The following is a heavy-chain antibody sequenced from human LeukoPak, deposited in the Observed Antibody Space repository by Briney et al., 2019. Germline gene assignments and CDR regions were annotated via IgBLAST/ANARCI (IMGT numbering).Heavy chain of an antibody. CDR1: GFTFSTYS. CDR2: ISSSTSTI. V-gene: IGHV3-48*04. D-gene: IGHD6-13*01. J-gene: IGHJ4*02. CDR3: ARDDYTSSWYMGY. Sequence: PGGSLRLSCAASGFTFSTYSMNWVRHAPGKGLEWVSYISSSTSTIYYADSVKGRFTISRDNAKNSLYLQMNSLRAEDTAVYYCARDDYTSSWYMGYWGQGTLVTVSS.